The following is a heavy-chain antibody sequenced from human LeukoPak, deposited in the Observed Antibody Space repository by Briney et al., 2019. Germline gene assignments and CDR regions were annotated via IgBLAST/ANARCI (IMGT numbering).Heavy chain of an antibody. D-gene: IGHD6-19*01. V-gene: IGHV4-39*07. Sequence: SETLSLTCTVSGGSISSSSYYWGWIRQPPGKGLEWIGSIYYSGSTYYNPSLKSRVTISVDTSKNQFSLKLSSVTAADTAVYYCTRERIAVAGTGFDYWGQGTLVTVSS. CDR3: TRERIAVAGTGFDY. CDR2: IYYSGST. CDR1: GGSISSSSYY. J-gene: IGHJ4*02.